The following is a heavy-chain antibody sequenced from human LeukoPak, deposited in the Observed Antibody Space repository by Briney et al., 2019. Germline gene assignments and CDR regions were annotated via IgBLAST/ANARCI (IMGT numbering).Heavy chain of an antibody. J-gene: IGHJ4*02. Sequence: ASVKVSCKASGGTFSSYAISWVRQAPGQGLEWMGGLIPIFGTANYAQKFQGRVTITADESTSTAYMELSSLRSEDTAVYYCARDSSSHCSSTSCYGTYYFDYWGQGTLVTVSS. CDR3: ARDSSSHCSSTSCYGTYYFDY. V-gene: IGHV1-69*13. CDR1: GGTFSSYA. CDR2: LIPIFGTA. D-gene: IGHD2-2*01.